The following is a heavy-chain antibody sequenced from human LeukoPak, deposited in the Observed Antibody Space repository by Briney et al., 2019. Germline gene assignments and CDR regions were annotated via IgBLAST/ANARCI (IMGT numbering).Heavy chain of an antibody. D-gene: IGHD1-26*01. V-gene: IGHV3-30*18. CDR1: GFSFSDYG. CDR3: AKWELLTDAFGI. J-gene: IGHJ3*02. CDR2: ISYDGSNK. Sequence: GGSLRLSCAASGFSFSDYGIHWVRQAPGKGLEWVAVISYDGSNKYYADSVKGRFTISRDNSKNTLYLQMNSLRAEDTAVYYCAKWELLTDAFGIWGQGTMVTVSS.